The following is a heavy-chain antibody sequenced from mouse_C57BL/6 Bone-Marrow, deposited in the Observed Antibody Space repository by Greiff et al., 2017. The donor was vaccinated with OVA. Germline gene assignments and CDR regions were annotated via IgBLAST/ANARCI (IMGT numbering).Heavy chain of an antibody. CDR1: GYTFTSYW. D-gene: IGHD4-1*01. V-gene: IGHV1-80*01. CDR3: ARTGTRDFDV. CDR2: IYPGDGDT. Sequence: QVQLQQPGAELVKPGASVKLSCKASGYTFTSYWMHWVKQRPGQGLEWIGQIYPGDGDTNYNGKFKGKATLTADKSSSTAYMQLSSLTSEDSAVYFCARTGTRDFDVWGTGTTVTVSS. J-gene: IGHJ1*03.